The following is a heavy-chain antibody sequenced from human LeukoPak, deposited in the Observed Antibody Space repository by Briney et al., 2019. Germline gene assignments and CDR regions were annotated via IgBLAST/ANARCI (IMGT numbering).Heavy chain of an antibody. V-gene: IGHV4-61*02. CDR1: GGSISSGSYY. J-gene: IGHJ4*02. Sequence: SETLSLTCTVSGGSISSGSYYWSWIRQPAGKGLEWIGRIYTSGSTNYNPSLKSRVTISVDTSKNRFSLKLSSVTAAETAVYYCARDSDDYGDYGDWGQGTLVTVSS. CDR3: ARDSDDYGDYGD. D-gene: IGHD4-17*01. CDR2: IYTSGST.